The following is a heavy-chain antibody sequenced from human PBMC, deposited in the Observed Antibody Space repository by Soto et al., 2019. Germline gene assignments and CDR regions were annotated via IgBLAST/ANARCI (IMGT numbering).Heavy chain of an antibody. J-gene: IGHJ4*02. V-gene: IGHV4-59*08. D-gene: IGHD4-17*01. CDR3: ARGDYASQSPYFDY. Sequence: SETLSLTCTVSGGSISSYYWSWIRQPPGKGLEWIGYIYYSGSTNYNPSLKSRVTISVDTSKNQFSLKLSSVTAADTSVYYCARGDYASQSPYFDYWGQGTLVTVSS. CDR2: IYYSGST. CDR1: GGSISSYY.